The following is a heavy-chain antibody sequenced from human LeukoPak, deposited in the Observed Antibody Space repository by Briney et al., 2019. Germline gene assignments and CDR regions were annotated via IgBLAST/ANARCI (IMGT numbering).Heavy chain of an antibody. CDR3: ARDKYCSSTSCYEGAYYYYGMDV. J-gene: IGHJ6*01. Sequence: SETLSLTCAVYGGSFSGYYWSWIRQPPGKGLEWIGEINHSGSTNYDPSLKSRVTISVDTSKNQFSLKLSSVTAADTAVYYCARDKYCSSTSCYEGAYYYYGMDVWGQGTTVTVSS. CDR1: GGSFSGYY. D-gene: IGHD2-2*01. CDR2: INHSGST. V-gene: IGHV4-34*01.